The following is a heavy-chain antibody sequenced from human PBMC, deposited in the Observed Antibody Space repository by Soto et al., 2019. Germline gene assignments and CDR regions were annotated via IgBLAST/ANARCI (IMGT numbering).Heavy chain of an antibody. J-gene: IGHJ6*02. CDR3: AKDIRITSFGVVISYYGMDV. Sequence: GGSLRLSCAASGFTFDDYAMHWVRQAPGKGLEWVSGISWNSGSIGYADSVKGRFTISRDNAKNSLYLQMNSLRAEDTALYYCAKDIRITSFGVVISYYGMDVWGQGTTVTVSS. D-gene: IGHD3-3*01. V-gene: IGHV3-9*01. CDR2: ISWNSGSI. CDR1: GFTFDDYA.